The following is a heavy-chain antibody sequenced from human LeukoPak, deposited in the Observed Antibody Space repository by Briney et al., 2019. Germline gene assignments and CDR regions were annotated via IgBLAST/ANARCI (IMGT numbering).Heavy chain of an antibody. V-gene: IGHV1-69*10. CDR1: GGTFSSYA. CDR2: IIPILGIA. D-gene: IGHD6-13*01. CDR3: AREGIAAARHAFDI. Sequence: ASVKVSCKASGGTFSSYAISWVRQAPGQGLEWMGGIIPILGIANYAQKFQGRVTITADKSTSTAYMELSSLRSEDTAVYYCAREGIAAARHAFDIWGQGTMVTVSS. J-gene: IGHJ3*02.